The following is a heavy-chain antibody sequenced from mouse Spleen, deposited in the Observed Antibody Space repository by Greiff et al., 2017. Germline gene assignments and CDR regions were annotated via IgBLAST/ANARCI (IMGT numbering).Heavy chain of an antibody. Sequence: VQLQQSGAELMKPGASVKISCKATGYTFSSYWIEWVKQRPGHGLEWIGEILPGSGSTNYNEKFKGKATFTADTSSNTAYMQLSSLTSEDSAVYYCARRELSFRYAMDYWGQGTSVTVSS. CDR3: ARRELSFRYAMDY. V-gene: IGHV1-9*01. CDR2: ILPGSGST. D-gene: IGHD6-1*01. J-gene: IGHJ4*01. CDR1: GYTFSSYW.